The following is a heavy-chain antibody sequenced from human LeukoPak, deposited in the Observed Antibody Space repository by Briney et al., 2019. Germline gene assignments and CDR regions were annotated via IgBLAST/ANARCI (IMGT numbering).Heavy chain of an antibody. J-gene: IGHJ4*02. CDR1: GYTFTGYY. Sequence: VASVKVSCKASGYTFTGYYMHWVRQAPGQGLEWMGWINPNSGGTNYAQKFQGRVTMTRDTSISTAYMELSRLRSDDTAVYYCARVGYYDSSGYWNWAQGTLVPVPS. CDR3: ARVGYYDSSGYWN. D-gene: IGHD3-22*01. V-gene: IGHV1-2*02. CDR2: INPNSGGT.